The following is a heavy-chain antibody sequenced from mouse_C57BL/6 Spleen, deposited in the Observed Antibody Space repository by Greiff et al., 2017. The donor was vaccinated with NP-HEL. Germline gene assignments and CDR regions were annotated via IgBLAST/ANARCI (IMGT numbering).Heavy chain of an antibody. CDR1: GYTFTSYW. CDR2: INPSNGGT. CDR3: ARERGYYGAMDY. Sequence: QVQLQQSGTELVKPGASVKLSCKASGYTFTSYWMHWVKQRPGQGLEWIGNINPSNGGTNYNEKFKSKATLTVDKSSSTAYMQLSSLTSEDSAVYYCARERGYYGAMDYWGQGTSVTVSS. D-gene: IGHD1-1*01. J-gene: IGHJ4*01. V-gene: IGHV1-53*01.